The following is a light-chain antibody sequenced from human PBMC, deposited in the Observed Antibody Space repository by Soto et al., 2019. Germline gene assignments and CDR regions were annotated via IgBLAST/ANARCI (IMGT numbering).Light chain of an antibody. Sequence: QSVLTQPASVSGSPGQSITISCTGTSNDIGIYNYVSWFQHHPGKAPKLIIFEVSSRPAWISNRFSASKSGNTASLTIPGLQAEDEADYYCSSYTTSSSYVFGTGTKVTVL. CDR2: EVS. J-gene: IGLJ1*01. CDR1: SNDIGIYNY. V-gene: IGLV2-14*01. CDR3: SSYTTSSSYV.